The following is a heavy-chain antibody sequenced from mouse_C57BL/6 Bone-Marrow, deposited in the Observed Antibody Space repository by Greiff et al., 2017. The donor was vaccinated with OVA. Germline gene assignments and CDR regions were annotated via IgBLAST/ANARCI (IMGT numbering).Heavy chain of an antibody. V-gene: IGHV1-81*01. CDR1: GYTFTSYG. J-gene: IGHJ2*01. D-gene: IGHD1-2*01. CDR3: ASAAGHARGY. CDR2: IYPRSGNT. Sequence: VKLQQSGAELARPGASVKLSCKASGYTFTSYGISWVKQRTGQGLEWIGEIYPRSGNTYYNEKFKGKATLTADKSSSTAYMELRSLTSEDSAVYFCASAAGHARGYWGQGTTLTVSS.